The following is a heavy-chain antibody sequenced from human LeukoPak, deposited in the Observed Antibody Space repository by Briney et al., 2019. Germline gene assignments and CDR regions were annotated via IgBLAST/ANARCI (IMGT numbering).Heavy chain of an antibody. V-gene: IGHV1-8*01. Sequence: ASVKVSCKASGYTFTSYDINWVRQATGQGLEWMGWMNPNSGNTGYAQKFQGRVTMTRSTSISTAYMELSSLRSEDTAVYYCARGLSALTGDFYYYGMDVWGQGTTVTVSS. J-gene: IGHJ6*02. CDR2: MNPNSGNT. CDR3: ARGLSALTGDFYYYGMDV. CDR1: GYTFTSYD. D-gene: IGHD7-27*01.